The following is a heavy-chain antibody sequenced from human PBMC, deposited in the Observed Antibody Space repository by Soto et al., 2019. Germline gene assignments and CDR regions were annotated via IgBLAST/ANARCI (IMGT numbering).Heavy chain of an antibody. J-gene: IGHJ4*02. CDR1: GYTFTSYA. CDR3: ARDSRVRNGYDGSRFDC. D-gene: IGHD5-12*01. CDR2: IIPTLDMT. Sequence: SVKVSCKASGYTFTSYAMHWVRQAPGQRLEWMGRIIPTLDMTHYAQKFQGRVTITADKSTSTAYMEMSSLRSEDTAVYYCARDSRVRNGYDGSRFDCWGQGTLVTVSS. V-gene: IGHV1-69*04.